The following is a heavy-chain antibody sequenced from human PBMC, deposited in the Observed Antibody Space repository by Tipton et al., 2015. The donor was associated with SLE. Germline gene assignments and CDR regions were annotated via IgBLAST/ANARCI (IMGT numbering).Heavy chain of an antibody. CDR3: ARDGRGYCDNSGCSEYHWFDP. CDR1: GGSISTNY. V-gene: IGHV4-4*07. D-gene: IGHD2-15*01. J-gene: IGHJ5*02. CDR2: VYSSGST. Sequence: TLSLTCIVSGGSISTNYWSWIRQPAGKGLEWIGRVYSSGSTDYNPSLESRVTMSLDTSKNQFSLKLSSVTAADTAVYYCARDGRGYCDNSGCSEYHWFDPWGQGTLVTVSS.